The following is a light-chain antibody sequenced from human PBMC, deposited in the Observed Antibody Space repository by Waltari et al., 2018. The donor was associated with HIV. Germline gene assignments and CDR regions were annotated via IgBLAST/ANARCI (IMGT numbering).Light chain of an antibody. Sequence: DIHMTQFPSTLPASVGDTVIIPCRARQSIGPSLAWYRQKPGKAPILLIYQASTLQKGVSPRFSGSGSGTEFTLTITGLQPDDFTSYFCQQYETCCTFGQGT. CDR3: QQYETCCT. CDR2: QAS. J-gene: IGKJ2*02. CDR1: QSIGPS. V-gene: IGKV1-5*03.